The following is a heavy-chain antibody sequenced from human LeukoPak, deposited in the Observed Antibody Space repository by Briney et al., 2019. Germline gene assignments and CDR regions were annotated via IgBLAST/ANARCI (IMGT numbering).Heavy chain of an antibody. D-gene: IGHD3-10*01. CDR2: IYSGGST. V-gene: IGHV3-53*01. J-gene: IGHJ5*02. Sequence: GGSLRLSCAASGFTVSSNYMSWVRQAPGKGLEWVSVIYSGGSTYYADSVKGRFTISRDNSKSTLYLQMNSLRAEDTAVYYCAGITMVRGVITWGQGTLVTVSS. CDR1: GFTVSSNY. CDR3: AGITMVRGVIT.